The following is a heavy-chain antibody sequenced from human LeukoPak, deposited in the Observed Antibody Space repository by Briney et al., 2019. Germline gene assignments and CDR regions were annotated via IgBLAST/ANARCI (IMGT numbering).Heavy chain of an antibody. V-gene: IGHV4-4*07. CDR3: AREEEQMARGLDP. D-gene: IGHD5-24*01. J-gene: IGHJ5*02. Sequence: SETLSLTCTVSGGSIITYYWSRIRQPAGRGLEWIGRIYTSGSTNYNPSLKSRVPMSVDTSKNQFSLKLSTVTAADTAVYYCAREEEQMARGLDPWGQGALVTVSS. CDR1: GGSIITYY. CDR2: IYTSGST.